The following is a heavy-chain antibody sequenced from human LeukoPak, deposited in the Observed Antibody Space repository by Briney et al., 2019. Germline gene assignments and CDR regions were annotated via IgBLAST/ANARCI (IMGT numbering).Heavy chain of an antibody. D-gene: IGHD2-15*01. CDR3: ARAGILWGDY. Sequence: GGSLRLSCAASGFTFSSYGMNWVRQAPGKGLEWVSYISSSGTTISYADSVKGRFTISRDGTRNSLYLQMNSLRAEDTAVYYCARAGILWGDYWGQGTLVTVSS. CDR1: GFTFSSYG. CDR2: ISSSGTTI. V-gene: IGHV3-48*01. J-gene: IGHJ4*02.